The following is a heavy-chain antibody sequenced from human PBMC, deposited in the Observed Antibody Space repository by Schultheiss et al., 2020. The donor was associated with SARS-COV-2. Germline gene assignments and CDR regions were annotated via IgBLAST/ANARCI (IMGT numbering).Heavy chain of an antibody. V-gene: IGHV4-59*12. CDR3: ARQEAFDI. Sequence: SETLSLTCTVSGGSISSYYWSWIRQPPGKGLEWIGYIYYSGSTNYNPSLKSRVTISVDTSKNQFSLKLSSVTAADTAVYYCARQEAFDIWGQGTMVTVSS. J-gene: IGHJ3*02. CDR2: IYYSGST. CDR1: GGSISSYY.